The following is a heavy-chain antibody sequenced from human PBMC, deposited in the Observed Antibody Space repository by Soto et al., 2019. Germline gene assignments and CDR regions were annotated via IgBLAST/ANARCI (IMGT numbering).Heavy chain of an antibody. CDR1: GDSISSGGYY. J-gene: IGHJ4*02. CDR3: ARHNYGSGSTYFDY. Sequence: SETLSLTCTVSGDSISSGGYYWSWIRQHPGKGLEWIGYIYSNGYTYYNPSLESRVTISLDTSKNQFSLKLTSVTAADTAVYYCARHNYGSGSTYFDYWGQGTLVTVSS. CDR2: IYSNGYT. D-gene: IGHD3-10*01. V-gene: IGHV4-31*03.